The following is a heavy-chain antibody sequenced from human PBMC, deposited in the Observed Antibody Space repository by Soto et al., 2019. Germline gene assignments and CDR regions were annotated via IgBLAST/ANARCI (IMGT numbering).Heavy chain of an antibody. CDR1: GFSLTTSGVG. J-gene: IGHJ5*02. D-gene: IGHD2-15*01. CDR3: VRRIIITPRQVVTCFDH. Sequence: SGPTLVNPTQTLTLTCTFSGFSLTTSGVGVAWIRQPPGKALEWLTVIFWNDDKQYSPSLKSRLTITKDTPKNQVVLTMTNMDPADTATYYCVRRIIITPRQVVTCFDHWGQGTLVTVSS. CDR2: IFWNDDK. V-gene: IGHV2-5*01.